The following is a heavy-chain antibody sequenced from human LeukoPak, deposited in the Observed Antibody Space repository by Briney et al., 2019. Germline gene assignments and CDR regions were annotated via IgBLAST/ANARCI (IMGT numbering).Heavy chain of an antibody. CDR2: ISGSGGST. J-gene: IGHJ4*02. V-gene: IGHV3-23*01. CDR1: GFTLTSYA. CDR3: AKAWGGTFDY. Sequence: GGSLRLSCAASGFTLTSYAMSWVRQAPGKGLEWVSAISGSGGSTYYADSVKGRFTISRDNSKNTLYLQMNSLRAEDTAVYYCAKAWGGTFDYWGQGSLVTVSS. D-gene: IGHD3-16*01.